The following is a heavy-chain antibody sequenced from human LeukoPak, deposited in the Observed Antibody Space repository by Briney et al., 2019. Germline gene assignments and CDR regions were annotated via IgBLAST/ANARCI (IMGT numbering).Heavy chain of an antibody. V-gene: IGHV3-30-3*01. J-gene: IGHJ3*02. CDR2: ISFDGNNI. CDR3: ARSQWLGDDAFDI. CDR1: GFTFTTSP. D-gene: IGHD6-19*01. Sequence: PGGSLRLSCAASGFTFTTSPLHWVRQAPGKGLEWVAVISFDGNNIYYADSVKGRFTISRDNSKNTLYLQMNSLRTEDTAIYYCARSQWLGDDAFDIWGQGTTVTVSS.